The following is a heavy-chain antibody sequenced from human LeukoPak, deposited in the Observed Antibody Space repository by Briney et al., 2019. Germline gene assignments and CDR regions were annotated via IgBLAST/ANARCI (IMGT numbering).Heavy chain of an antibody. CDR2: FNHSGRT. CDR1: GGSFSGYY. D-gene: IGHD3-10*01. CDR3: AREPRHRPPQTYYYGSGSYYDY. Sequence: SETLSLTCAVYGGSFSGYYWSWIRQPPGKGLEWIGEFNHSGRTNYNPSLKSRVTISVDTSKNQFSLKLSSVTAADTAVYYCAREPRHRPPQTYYYGSGSYYDYWGQGTLATVSS. V-gene: IGHV4-34*01. J-gene: IGHJ4*02.